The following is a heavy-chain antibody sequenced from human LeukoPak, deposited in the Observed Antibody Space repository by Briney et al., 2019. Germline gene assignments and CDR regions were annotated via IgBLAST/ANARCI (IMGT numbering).Heavy chain of an antibody. Sequence: GGSLRLSCAASGFTFTSYWMHWVRQAPGKGLVWVSRINSDGSSTSYADSVKGRFTISRDNAKNTLYLHMNSLRAEDTAVYYCASGYSGYDWNGMDVWGQGTTVTVSS. CDR2: INSDGSST. J-gene: IGHJ6*02. CDR3: ASGYSGYDWNGMDV. V-gene: IGHV3-74*01. D-gene: IGHD5-12*01. CDR1: GFTFTSYW.